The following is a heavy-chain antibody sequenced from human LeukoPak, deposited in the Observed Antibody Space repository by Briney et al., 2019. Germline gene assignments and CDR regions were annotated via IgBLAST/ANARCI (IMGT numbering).Heavy chain of an antibody. CDR3: ARELRGVRRWFDP. D-gene: IGHD3-10*01. CDR2: ISSSGRTV. CDR1: GFTFSSYE. J-gene: IGHJ5*02. Sequence: PGGSLRLSCAASGFTFSSYEMNWVRQAPGKGLEWVSYISSSGRTVYYADSVKGRFTIPRDHAKNSLYLQMNSLRAEDTAFYYCARELRGVRRWFDPWGQGTLVTVSS. V-gene: IGHV3-48*03.